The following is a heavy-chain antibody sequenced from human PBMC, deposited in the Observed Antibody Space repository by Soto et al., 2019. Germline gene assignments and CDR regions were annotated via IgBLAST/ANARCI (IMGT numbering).Heavy chain of an antibody. D-gene: IGHD6-19*01. V-gene: IGHV3-30*18. J-gene: IGHJ4*02. CDR2: ISYDGSNK. Sequence: PGGSLRLSCAASGFTFSSYGMHWVRQAPGKGLEWVAVISYDGSNKYYADSVKGRFTISRDNSKNTLYLQMNSLRAEDTAVYYCAKDSSGWPTYFDYWGQGTLVTVSS. CDR3: AKDSSGWPTYFDY. CDR1: GFTFSSYG.